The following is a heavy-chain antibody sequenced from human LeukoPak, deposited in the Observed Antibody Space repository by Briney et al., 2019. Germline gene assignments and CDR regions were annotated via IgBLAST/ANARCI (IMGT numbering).Heavy chain of an antibody. CDR2: IWYDGSNK. Sequence: AGGSLRLSCAASGFTFSSYGMHWVRQAPGKGLEWVAVIWYDGSNKYYADSVKGRFTISRDNSKNTLYLQMNSLRAEDTAVYYCARDVDITRYYYYGMDVWGQGTTVTVSS. CDR3: ARDVDITRYYYYGMDV. D-gene: IGHD3-22*01. V-gene: IGHV3-33*01. J-gene: IGHJ6*02. CDR1: GFTFSSYG.